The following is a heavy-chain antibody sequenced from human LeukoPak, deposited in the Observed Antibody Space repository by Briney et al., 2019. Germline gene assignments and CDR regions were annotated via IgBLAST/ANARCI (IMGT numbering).Heavy chain of an antibody. CDR2: ISGSGGST. CDR1: GFTFSSYA. D-gene: IGHD3-10*01. Sequence: SGGSLRLSCAASGFTFSSYALSWVRQAPGKGLEWVSGISGSGGSTYYAASVKGRFTISRDISKNTLYLQMNSLRAEDTAVYYCAREVSVVRGVNWGQGTLATVSS. J-gene: IGHJ4*02. V-gene: IGHV3-23*01. CDR3: AREVSVVRGVN.